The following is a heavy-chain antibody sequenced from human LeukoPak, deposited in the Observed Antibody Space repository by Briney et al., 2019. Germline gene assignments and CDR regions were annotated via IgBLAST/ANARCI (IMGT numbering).Heavy chain of an antibody. CDR1: GDSVSSNSVA. J-gene: IGHJ4*02. D-gene: IGHD6-13*01. CDR2: TYYRSKWYN. CDR3: ARSGYTSTWHFDC. V-gene: IGHV6-1*01. Sequence: SQTLSLTCAISGDSVSSNSVAWNWIRQSPWRGLEWLGRTYYRSKWYNDYAGSVKSRITINPDTSKNQLSLQLSSVTPEDTAVYYCARSGYTSTWHFDCWGQGTLVTVPS.